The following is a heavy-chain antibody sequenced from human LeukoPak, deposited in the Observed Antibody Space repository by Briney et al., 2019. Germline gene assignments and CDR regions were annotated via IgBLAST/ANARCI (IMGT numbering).Heavy chain of an antibody. D-gene: IGHD5-24*01. V-gene: IGHV3-33*01. CDR3: ARDGDGYNSLDY. CDR2: IWYDGSNK. J-gene: IGHJ4*02. CDR1: GFTFSSYG. Sequence: PGGSLRLSCAASGFTFSSYGMHWVRQAPGKGLEWVAVIWYDGSNKYYADSVKGRFTISRDNSKNTLYLQMNSLRAEDTAVYYCARDGDGYNSLDYWGQGTLVTVSS.